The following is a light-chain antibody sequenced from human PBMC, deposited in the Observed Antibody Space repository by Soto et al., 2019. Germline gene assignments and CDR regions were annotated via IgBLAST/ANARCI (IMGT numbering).Light chain of an antibody. J-gene: IGKJ1*01. Sequence: EIVLTQSPATLSLSPGERATLSCRAGQSVSSYLAWYQQKPGQAPRLLIYDASNRATGIPARLSGSGSGTDFTLTISSLEPEDFAVYYCQQRSNWPRRTFGQGTKVDIK. V-gene: IGKV3-11*01. CDR2: DAS. CDR3: QQRSNWPRRT. CDR1: QSVSSY.